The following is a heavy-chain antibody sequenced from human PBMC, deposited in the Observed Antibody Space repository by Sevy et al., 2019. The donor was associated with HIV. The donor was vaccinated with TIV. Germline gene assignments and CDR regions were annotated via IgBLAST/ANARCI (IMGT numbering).Heavy chain of an antibody. D-gene: IGHD6-19*01. Sequence: GGSLRLSCAASGFTFSSYAMSWVRQAPGKGLEWVSAISDSAGSTYYADSVKGRFTISRHNSKNTLFLQMDSLRAEDTAVYYCAKNELGSGWCYFDYWGQGALVTVSS. CDR1: GFTFSSYA. J-gene: IGHJ4*02. V-gene: IGHV3-23*01. CDR2: ISDSAGST. CDR3: AKNELGSGWCYFDY.